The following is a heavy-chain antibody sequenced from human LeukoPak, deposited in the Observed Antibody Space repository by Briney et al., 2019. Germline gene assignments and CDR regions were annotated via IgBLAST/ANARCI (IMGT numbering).Heavy chain of an antibody. D-gene: IGHD6-13*01. CDR1: GSSLSTSGMC. J-gene: IGHJ4*02. V-gene: IGHV2-70*11. Sequence: SGPALVKPTQTLTLTCTFSGSSLSTSGMCVSWIRQPPGEALEWLARIDWDDDKYYSTSLRTRVSISKDTSKEQVVLTMTNMDPGDTATYYCARLIAASSYFDYWGQGMLVTVSS. CDR2: IDWDDDK. CDR3: ARLIAASSYFDY.